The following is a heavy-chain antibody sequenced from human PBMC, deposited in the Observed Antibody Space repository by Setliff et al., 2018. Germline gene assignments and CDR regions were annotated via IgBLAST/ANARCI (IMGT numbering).Heavy chain of an antibody. CDR2: INHSGST. D-gene: IGHD2-8*02. CDR1: GGPINSYY. Sequence: ASETLSLTCIVSGGPINSYYWNWIRQPPGKGLEWIGEINHSGSTNYNPSPKSRVTISVDTSKNQFSLKLSSVTAADTALYYCTVYNTGSSKDHYWGQGTPVTVSS. J-gene: IGHJ4*02. CDR3: TVYNTGSSKDHY. V-gene: IGHV4-34*01.